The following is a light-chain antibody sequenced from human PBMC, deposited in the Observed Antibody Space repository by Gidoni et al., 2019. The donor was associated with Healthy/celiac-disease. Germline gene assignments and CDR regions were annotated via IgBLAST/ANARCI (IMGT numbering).Light chain of an antibody. CDR3: QQYDNLPYT. Sequence: DIHMTQSPPSLSASVGDRVTITCQASQDISSYLKWYQQKPGKAPKLLIYDASNWETGVPSRFSGSGSGTDFTFTISSLQPEDIATYYCQQYDNLPYTFGQGTKVEIK. J-gene: IGKJ2*01. V-gene: IGKV1-33*01. CDR1: QDISSY. CDR2: DAS.